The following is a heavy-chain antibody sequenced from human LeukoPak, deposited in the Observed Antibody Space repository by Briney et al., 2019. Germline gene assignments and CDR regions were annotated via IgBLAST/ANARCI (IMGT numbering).Heavy chain of an antibody. J-gene: IGHJ4*02. V-gene: IGHV3-21*01. CDR2: ISSSSSYI. CDR3: TRDLQSVFDY. Sequence: PGGSLRLSCAASGFTFSSYSMNWVRQAPGKGLEWVSSISSSSSYIYYADSVKGRFTISRDNAKNSLYLQMNSLRAEDAAVYYCTRDLQSVFDYWGQGTLVTVSS. CDR1: GFTFSSYS.